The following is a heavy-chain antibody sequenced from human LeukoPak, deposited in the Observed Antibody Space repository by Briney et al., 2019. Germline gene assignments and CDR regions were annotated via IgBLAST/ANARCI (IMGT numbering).Heavy chain of an antibody. CDR3: AKGENKYWYFDL. Sequence: SETLSLTCTVSGGSISSSSYYWGWIRQPPGKGLEWIGSIYYSGSTYYNPSLKSRVTISVDTSKNQFSLKLSSVTAADTAVYYCAKGENKYWYFDLWGRGTLVTVSS. J-gene: IGHJ2*01. CDR2: IYYSGST. V-gene: IGHV4-39*01. CDR1: GGSISSSSYY.